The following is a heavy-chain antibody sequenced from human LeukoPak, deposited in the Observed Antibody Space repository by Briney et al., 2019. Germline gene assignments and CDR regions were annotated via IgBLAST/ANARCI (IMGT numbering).Heavy chain of an antibody. Sequence: GGSLRLSCAASGFTFSSYWFHWVRQAPGKGLVWVSRINSDGSSTSYADSVKGRFTISRDNAKNTLYLQMNSLRAEDTAVYYCARGVSPAGYCSSTSCYPAFDIWGQGTMVTVSS. CDR3: ARGVSPAGYCSSTSCYPAFDI. D-gene: IGHD2-2*01. J-gene: IGHJ3*02. V-gene: IGHV3-74*01. CDR1: GFTFSSYW. CDR2: INSDGSST.